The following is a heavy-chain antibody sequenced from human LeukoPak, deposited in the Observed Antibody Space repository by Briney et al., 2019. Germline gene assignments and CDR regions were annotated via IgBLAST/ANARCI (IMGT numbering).Heavy chain of an antibody. CDR1: GFTFSSYS. CDR2: ISSSSSYI. V-gene: IGHV3-21*01. J-gene: IGHJ6*04. Sequence: PGASLRLSCAASGFTFSSYSMNWVRQAPGKGLEWVSSISSSSSYIYYADSVKGRFTISRDNAKNSLYLQMNSLRAEDTAVYYCARVIRDIVVVVAATSTRYGMDVWGKGTTVTVSS. CDR3: ARVIRDIVVVVAATSTRYGMDV. D-gene: IGHD2-15*01.